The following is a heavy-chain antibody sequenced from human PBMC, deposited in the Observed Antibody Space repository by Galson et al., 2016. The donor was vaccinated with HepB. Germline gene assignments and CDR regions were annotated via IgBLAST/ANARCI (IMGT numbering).Heavy chain of an antibody. CDR2: IKSDGSYT. CDR1: GFTFSAYS. D-gene: IGHD6-19*01. J-gene: IGHJ6*02. CDR3: ARETSGGWYDNGMDV. V-gene: IGHV3-74*01. Sequence: SLRLSCAASGFTFSAYSMNWVRQAPGKGLVWVSRIKSDGSYTRYADSVKGRFTISRDNAKNTLYLQMNSLRAEDTAVYYCARETSGGWYDNGMDVWGQGTTVTVSS.